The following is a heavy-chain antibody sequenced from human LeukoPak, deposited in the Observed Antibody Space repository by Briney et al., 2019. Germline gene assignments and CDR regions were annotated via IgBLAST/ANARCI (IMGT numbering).Heavy chain of an antibody. CDR1: GGTFSSYA. Sequence: ASVKVSCKASGGTFSSYAISWVRQAPGQGLEWMGGIIPIFGTANYAQKFQGRVTITADESTSTAYMELSSLRSEDTAVYYCARYCSGGSCYSWDYYYYGMDVWGQGTTVTVSS. CDR2: IIPIFGTA. V-gene: IGHV1-69*13. CDR3: ARYCSGGSCYSWDYYYYGMDV. D-gene: IGHD2-15*01. J-gene: IGHJ6*02.